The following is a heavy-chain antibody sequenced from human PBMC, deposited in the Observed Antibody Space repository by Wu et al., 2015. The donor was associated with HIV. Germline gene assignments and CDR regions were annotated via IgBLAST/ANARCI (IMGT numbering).Heavy chain of an antibody. CDR3: ARVQYDFWSGYHYWYFDL. V-gene: IGHV1-69*05. CDR2: ITPMLGAT. J-gene: IGHJ2*01. D-gene: IGHD3-3*01. Sequence: QVQLVQSATEVRKPGSSVKVSCKASGGTFSSYAYSWVRQAPGQGLEWMGGITPMLGATKYAQNFQGRVSITTDESSRTVYMELSNLRSDDTAVYYCARVQYDFWSGYHYWYFDLWGRGTLVTVSS. CDR1: GGTFSSYA.